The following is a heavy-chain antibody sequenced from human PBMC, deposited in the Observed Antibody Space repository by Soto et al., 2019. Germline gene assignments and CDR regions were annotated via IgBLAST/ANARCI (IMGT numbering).Heavy chain of an antibody. J-gene: IGHJ4*02. D-gene: IGHD3-22*01. Sequence: ASVKVSCKASGYTFTTYYVHWVRQAPGQRLEWMGIVNPNGGGTSYAQKFQGRVTMTRDTSTSTVYMELSSLRSEDTAVYYCARDSGDTSGYMLDYWGQGALVTVSS. CDR2: VNPNGGGT. V-gene: IGHV1-46*01. CDR1: GYTFTTYY. CDR3: ARDSGDTSGYMLDY.